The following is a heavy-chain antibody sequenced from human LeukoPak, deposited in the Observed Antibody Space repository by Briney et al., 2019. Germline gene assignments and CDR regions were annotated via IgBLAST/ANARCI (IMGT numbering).Heavy chain of an antibody. CDR1: GGSISSGGYY. J-gene: IGHJ4*02. V-gene: IGHV4-31*03. CDR2: IYYSGRT. CDR3: ASGRFHNYYDSSSYYYV. D-gene: IGHD3-22*01. Sequence: SDTLSLTCTVSGGSISSGGYYWSWIRQHPAKGLEWLGYIYYSGRTCYNPSLKSRVTISVDTSKNQFSLKLSSVTAADTAVYYCASGRFHNYYDSSSYYYVWGQATLVTVSA.